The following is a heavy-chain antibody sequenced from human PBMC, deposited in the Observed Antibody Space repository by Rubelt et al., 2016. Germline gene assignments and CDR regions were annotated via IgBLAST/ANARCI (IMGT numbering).Heavy chain of an antibody. Sequence: QVQLVQSGAEVKKPGASVKVSCKASGYTFTSYGISWVRQAPGQGLEWMGWISAYNGNTNKAQKLQGRVTMTTDTSTGTAYMELSSLRSEDTAVYYCARARGSSWYFQHWGQGTLVTVPS. D-gene: IGHD6-13*01. CDR3: ARARGSSWYFQH. J-gene: IGHJ1*01. CDR1: GYTFTSYG. V-gene: IGHV1-18*01. CDR2: ISAYNGNT.